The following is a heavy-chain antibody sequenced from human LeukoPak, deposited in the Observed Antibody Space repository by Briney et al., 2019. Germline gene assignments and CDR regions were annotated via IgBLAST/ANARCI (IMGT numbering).Heavy chain of an antibody. J-gene: IGHJ4*02. CDR3: ARDDTTNGYYELGY. V-gene: IGHV3-30*14. CDR1: GSTFSTDA. D-gene: IGHD3-3*01. Sequence: GGSLRLSCAASGSTFSTDAMHWVRQAPGKGLEWVAVISDDGSKIYYADSVKGRFTISRDISKNMLYLQINSLRADDTAVYYCARDDTTNGYYELGYWGQGTLVTVSS. CDR2: ISDDGSKI.